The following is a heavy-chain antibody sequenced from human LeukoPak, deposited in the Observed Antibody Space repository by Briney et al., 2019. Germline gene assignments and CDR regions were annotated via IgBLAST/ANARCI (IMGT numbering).Heavy chain of an antibody. V-gene: IGHV4-59*11. CDR3: ARRFRVGDIHVHAFDM. CDR2: VFNSGTT. J-gene: IGHJ3*02. Sequence: SETLSLTCTVSGGSISSHYWSWLRPPPGRGLEWIGYVFNSGTTDQNPSLKGRVTISLDTSKNHVSLRLTSGTAADTAVYYCARRFRVGDIHVHAFDMWGQGTMVTVSS. D-gene: IGHD1-26*01. CDR1: GGSISSHY.